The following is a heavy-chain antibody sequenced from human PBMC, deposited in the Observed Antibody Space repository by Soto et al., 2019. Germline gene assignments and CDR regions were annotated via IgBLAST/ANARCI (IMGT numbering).Heavy chain of an antibody. Sequence: WGSLRLSCAASGFTFSNAWMSWVRQAPGKGLDWVGLIKNEAHGWTAEYSAPVKGRFTISRDDSKNTLYLQMSSLKPEDTAVYYCRTQWLDWGQGTLVTASS. CDR3: RTQWLD. CDR1: GFTFSNAW. D-gene: IGHD6-19*01. J-gene: IGHJ4*02. CDR2: IKNEAHGWTA. V-gene: IGHV3-15*01.